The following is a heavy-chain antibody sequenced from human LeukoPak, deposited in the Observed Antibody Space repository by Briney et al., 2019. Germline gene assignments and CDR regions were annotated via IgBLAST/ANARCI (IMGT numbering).Heavy chain of an antibody. Sequence: PSETLSLPCAVYGGSFSGYYWSWIRQPPGKGLEWIGEINHSESTNYNPSLKSRVTISVDTSKNQFSLKLSSVTAADTAVYYCARHSWGSGSYAYYYGLDVWGQGTTVTVSS. CDR2: INHSEST. CDR3: ARHSWGSGSYAYYYGLDV. CDR1: GGSFSGYY. J-gene: IGHJ6*02. D-gene: IGHD3-10*01. V-gene: IGHV4-34*01.